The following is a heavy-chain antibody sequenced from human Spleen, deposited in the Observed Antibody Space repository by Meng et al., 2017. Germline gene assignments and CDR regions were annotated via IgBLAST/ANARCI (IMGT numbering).Heavy chain of an antibody. J-gene: IGHJ4*02. CDR3: ARSHSGSDDTNFDY. Sequence: QVQLVQSGTEVKKPGASMKVSCKASGYTFTGYYMHWVRQAPGQGLEWMGRINPNSGGTNYAQKFQGRVTMTRDTSISTAYMELSRLRSDDTAVYYCARSHSGSDDTNFDYWGQGTLVTVSS. V-gene: IGHV1-2*06. CDR2: INPNSGGT. CDR1: GYTFTGYY. D-gene: IGHD6-6*01.